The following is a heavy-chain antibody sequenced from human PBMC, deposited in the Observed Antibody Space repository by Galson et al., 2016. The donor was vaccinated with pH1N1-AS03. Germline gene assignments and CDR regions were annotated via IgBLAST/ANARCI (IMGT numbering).Heavy chain of an antibody. Sequence: CKASGYTFTSYYIHWVRQAPGQGREWMGIINPSDGNTNYAQRFQGRVTMTRDTSTSTVYMELSSLRSDDTAVYYCARVSAGLTGYYYAMDVWGQGATVTVSS. CDR3: ARVSAGLTGYYYAMDV. J-gene: IGHJ6*02. D-gene: IGHD4/OR15-4a*01. CDR1: GYTFTSYY. V-gene: IGHV1-46*01. CDR2: INPSDGNT.